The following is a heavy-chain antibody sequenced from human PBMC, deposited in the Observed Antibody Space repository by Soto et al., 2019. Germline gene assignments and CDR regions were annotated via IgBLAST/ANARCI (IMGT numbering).Heavy chain of an antibody. CDR1: GYTFSNYG. CDR2: ISGYNVNT. Sequence: QVQLVQSGAEVKKPGASVTVSCKTSGYTFSNYGINCVRQAPGQGLEWMGWISGYNVNTNYAQTGQGRVTMTTDTSTGTVYMELRSLKSDDTAIYYCSRFIMVGGWFDPNYYHGMDVWGQGTTVTVSS. V-gene: IGHV1-18*01. CDR3: SRFIMVGGWFDPNYYHGMDV. J-gene: IGHJ6*02. D-gene: IGHD6-19*01.